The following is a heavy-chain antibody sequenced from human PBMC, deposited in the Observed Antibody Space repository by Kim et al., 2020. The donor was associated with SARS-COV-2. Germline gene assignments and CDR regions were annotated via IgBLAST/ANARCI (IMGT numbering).Heavy chain of an antibody. V-gene: IGHV3-33*06. CDR1: GFTFSNNP. Sequence: GGSLRLSCAASGFTFSNNPMHWVRQAPGKRPEWVAVIWSGGSNKYNEDSVRGRFTISRDNSKNKLYLQLNSLRAEDTAVDYCAKDGHGTIDVWGQGTMVT. CDR3: AKDGHGTIDV. CDR2: IWSGGSNK. J-gene: IGHJ3*01.